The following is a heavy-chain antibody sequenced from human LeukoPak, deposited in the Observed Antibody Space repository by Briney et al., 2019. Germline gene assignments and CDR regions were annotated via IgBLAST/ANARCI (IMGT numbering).Heavy chain of an antibody. CDR3: ASPNYDFWSGYYTYYYYGMDV. Sequence: ASVKVSCKASGYTLTSYAMHWVRQAPGQRLEWMGWINAGNGNTKYSQKFQGRVTITRDTSASTAYMELSSLRSEDTAVYYCASPNYDFWSGYYTYYYYGMDVWGQGTTVTVSS. V-gene: IGHV1-3*01. CDR2: INAGNGNT. J-gene: IGHJ6*02. CDR1: GYTLTSYA. D-gene: IGHD3-3*01.